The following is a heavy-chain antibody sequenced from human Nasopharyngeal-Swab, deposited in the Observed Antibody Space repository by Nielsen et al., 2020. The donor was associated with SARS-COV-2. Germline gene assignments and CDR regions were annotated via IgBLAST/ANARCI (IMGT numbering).Heavy chain of an antibody. J-gene: IGHJ4*02. D-gene: IGHD6-6*01. CDR2: INWNSGSI. CDR1: GFSFGDYA. Sequence: SLKISCAASGFSFGDYAMHWVRQAPGKGLEWVSGINWNSGSIGYADSVKGRFTISRDNAKNSLYLQMNSLRAGDTAIYFCAKARGSSSEFDHWGQGTLVTVSS. CDR3: AKARGSSSEFDH. V-gene: IGHV3-9*01.